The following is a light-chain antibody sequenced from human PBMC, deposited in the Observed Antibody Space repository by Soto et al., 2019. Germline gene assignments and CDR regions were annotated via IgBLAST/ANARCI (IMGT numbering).Light chain of an antibody. V-gene: IGKV3-20*01. CDR2: GAS. CDR1: QSVSSNY. Sequence: EIVLTQSPGTLSLSPGERATLSCRASQSVSSNYLARYQQKSGQDPRLLIYGASSRATGIPDRFSGSGSGTDFTLTISKLEPEDFAVYYCQQYGNSPYAFGQGTELEI. J-gene: IGKJ2*01. CDR3: QQYGNSPYA.